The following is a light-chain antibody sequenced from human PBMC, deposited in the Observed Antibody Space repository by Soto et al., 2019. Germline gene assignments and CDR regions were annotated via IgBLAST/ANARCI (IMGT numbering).Light chain of an antibody. CDR3: SLYTNSNTYV. CDR2: GVS. J-gene: IGLJ1*01. V-gene: IGLV2-8*01. CDR1: SSDVGGYNF. Sequence: QSVLAQPPSASGSPGQSVTISCTGTSSDVGGYNFVSWYQQHPGKAPKLMIYGVSKRPSGVPDRFSGSKSGNTASLTISGLQAEDEADYYCSLYTNSNTYVFGTGTKVTVL.